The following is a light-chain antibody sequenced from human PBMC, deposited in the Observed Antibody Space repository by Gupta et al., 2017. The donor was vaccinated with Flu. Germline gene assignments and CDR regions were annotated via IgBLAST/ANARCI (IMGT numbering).Light chain of an antibody. CDR1: QNIRSW. CDR3: QHYDDYLPT. V-gene: IGKV1-5*03. J-gene: IGKJ1*01. CDR2: LTS. Sequence: PSTLSASVGDRVTITCRASQNIRSWLAWYQHKPGEAPKLLIYLTSRLETGVPSRFSDNGSGTEFTLTISSLQPDDSATYYCQHYDDYLPTFGQGTKLEI.